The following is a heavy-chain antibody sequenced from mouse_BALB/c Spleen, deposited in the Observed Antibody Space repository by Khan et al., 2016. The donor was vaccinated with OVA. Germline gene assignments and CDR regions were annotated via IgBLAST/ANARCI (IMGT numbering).Heavy chain of an antibody. CDR3: ARGYDFFAY. J-gene: IGHJ3*01. Sequence: VQLQQSGPDLVKPGASVKMSCKASGYSFTGYYMNWVKQSHGKSLACIGRINPNTGNINYNQKFKGKAILTVDTSSSTAYMELRSLTSEDSAVYYCARGYDFFAYWGQGTLVTVSA. V-gene: IGHV1-26*01. D-gene: IGHD2-2*01. CDR1: GYSFTGYY. CDR2: INPNTGNI.